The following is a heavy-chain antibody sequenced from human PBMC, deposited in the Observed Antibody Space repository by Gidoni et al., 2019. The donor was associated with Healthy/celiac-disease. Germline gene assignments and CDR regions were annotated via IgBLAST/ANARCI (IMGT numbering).Heavy chain of an antibody. CDR1: GGSFSGYY. J-gene: IGHJ3*02. CDR2: INHSGST. CDR3: ARGSSNHRAFDI. V-gene: IGHV4-34*01. D-gene: IGHD7-27*01. Sequence: QVQLQQWGAGLLKPSETLSLTCAVYGGSFSGYYWSWIRQPPGKGLELIGEINHSGSTNYNPSLKSRVTISVDTSKNQFSLKLSAVTAADTAVYYCARGSSNHRAFDIWGQGTMVTVSS.